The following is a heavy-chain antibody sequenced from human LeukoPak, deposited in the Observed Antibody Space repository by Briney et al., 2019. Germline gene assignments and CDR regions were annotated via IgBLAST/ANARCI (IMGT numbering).Heavy chain of an antibody. Sequence: SQTLSLTCAISGDSVSSNSAAWNWIRQSPSRGLEWLGRTYYRSKWYSDYAVSVKSRITINPDTSKNQFSLQLNSVTPEDTAVYYCARDGGGSWSRPEYYFDYWGQGTLVTVSS. CDR2: TYYRSKWYS. CDR3: ARDGGGSWSRPEYYFDY. CDR1: GDSVSSNSAA. D-gene: IGHD6-13*01. J-gene: IGHJ4*02. V-gene: IGHV6-1*01.